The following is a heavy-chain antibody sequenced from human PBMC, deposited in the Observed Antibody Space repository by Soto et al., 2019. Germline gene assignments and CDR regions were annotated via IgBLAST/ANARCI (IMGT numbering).Heavy chain of an antibody. Sequence: SETLSLTCTVSGGSISSYYWSWIRQPPGKGLEWIGYIYYSGSTNYNPSLKSRVTISVDTSKNQFSLKLSSVTAADTAVYYCARATRQHVSGGFDPWGQGTLVTVSS. CDR1: GGSISSYY. D-gene: IGHD3-10*01. J-gene: IGHJ5*02. CDR2: IYYSGST. CDR3: ARATRQHVSGGFDP. V-gene: IGHV4-59*01.